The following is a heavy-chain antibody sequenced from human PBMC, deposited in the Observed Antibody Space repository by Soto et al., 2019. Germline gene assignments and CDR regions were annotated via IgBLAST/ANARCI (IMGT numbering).Heavy chain of an antibody. CDR3: ARHRQYYDSWSGNWFDP. CDR2: IYYTGTA. CDR1: GGSVSSGTHY. J-gene: IGHJ5*02. D-gene: IGHD3-3*01. Sequence: SETLSLTCTVSGGSVSSGTHYWSWIRQPPXKGLEWIGFIYYTGTATYNPSLKSRVTISVDTSKNQFSLRLSSVTVADTAVYYCARHRQYYDSWSGNWFDPWGQGTLVTVSS. V-gene: IGHV4-61*01.